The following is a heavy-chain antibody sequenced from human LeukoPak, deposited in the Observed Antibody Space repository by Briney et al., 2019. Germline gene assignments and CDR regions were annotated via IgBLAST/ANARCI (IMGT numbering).Heavy chain of an antibody. CDR2: IRYDGSNK. CDR1: GFTFSSYG. CDR3: AKARGYSYGYDAY. J-gene: IGHJ4*02. D-gene: IGHD5-18*01. Sequence: GGSLRLSCAASGFTFSSYGMHSVRQAPGKRLEWVAFIRYDGSNKYYADSVKGRFTISRDNSKNTLYLQMNSLRAEDTAVYYCAKARGYSYGYDAYWGQGTLVTVSS. V-gene: IGHV3-30*02.